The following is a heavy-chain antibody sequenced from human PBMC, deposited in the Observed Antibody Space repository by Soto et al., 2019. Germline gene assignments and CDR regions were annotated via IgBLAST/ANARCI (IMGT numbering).Heavy chain of an antibody. D-gene: IGHD1-1*01. CDR1: GFTFSTYA. J-gene: IGHJ4*02. Sequence: EVQLLESGGDLVQPGGSLRLSCAASGFTFSTYAMSWVRQAPGKGLEWVSSVTGSGDTTYYADSVKGRFTISRDNSQNTLSLQMNSLRVEDTSVYYGARPRIGSAGSKLDYWGQGTLVTVSS. V-gene: IGHV3-23*01. CDR3: ARPRIGSAGSKLDY. CDR2: VTGSGDTT.